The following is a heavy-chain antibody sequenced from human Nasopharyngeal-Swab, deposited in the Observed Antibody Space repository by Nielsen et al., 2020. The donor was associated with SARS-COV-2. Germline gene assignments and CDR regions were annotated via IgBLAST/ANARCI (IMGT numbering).Heavy chain of an antibody. CDR3: AGDPDGGNVWEDAFDI. J-gene: IGHJ3*02. V-gene: IGHV3-69-1*01. Sequence: GESLKISCAASGFTFSDYYMNWVRQAPGKGLEWVSSISSSSTIDYADSVKGRITISRDNAKNSLCLQMNSLRAEDTAVYDCAGDPDGGNVWEDAFDIWGQGTMVTVSS. CDR1: GFTFSDYY. CDR2: ISSSSTI. D-gene: IGHD4-23*01.